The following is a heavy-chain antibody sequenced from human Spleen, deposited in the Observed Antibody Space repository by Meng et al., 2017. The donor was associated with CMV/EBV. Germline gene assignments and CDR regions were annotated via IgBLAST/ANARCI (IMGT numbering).Heavy chain of an antibody. Sequence: GVLKISCAASGFTFSSQAMHWVRQAPGKGLEWVATIKQDGIEKYYVDSVKGRFTISRDNAKNSLYLQMNSLRAEDTAVYYCARKYCSGGSCYRRGEYFQHWGQGTLVTVSS. D-gene: IGHD2-15*01. CDR2: IKQDGIEK. CDR1: GFTFSSQA. CDR3: ARKYCSGGSCYRRGEYFQH. J-gene: IGHJ1*01. V-gene: IGHV3-7*01.